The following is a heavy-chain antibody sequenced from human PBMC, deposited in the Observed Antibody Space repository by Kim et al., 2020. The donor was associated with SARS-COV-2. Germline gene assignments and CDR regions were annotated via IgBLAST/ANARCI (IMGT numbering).Heavy chain of an antibody. CDR3: ARSRITMIVVVPRGGYYFDY. CDR2: INHSGST. CDR1: GGSFSGYY. J-gene: IGHJ4*02. V-gene: IGHV4-34*01. Sequence: SETLSLTCAVYGGSFSGYYWSWIRQPPGKGLEWIGEINHSGSTNYNPSLKSRVTISVDTSKNQFALKLSSVTAADTAVYYCARSRITMIVVVPRGGYYFDYWGQGTLVTVSS. D-gene: IGHD3-22*01.